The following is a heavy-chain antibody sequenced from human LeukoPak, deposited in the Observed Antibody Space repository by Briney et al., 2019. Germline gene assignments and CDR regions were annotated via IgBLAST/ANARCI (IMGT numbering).Heavy chain of an antibody. V-gene: IGHV4-59*12. CDR1: GGSISNYY. Sequence: ASETLSLTCTVSGGSISNYYWSWIRQPPGKGLEWLGNIYYSGSTNYNPSLKSRVTISVDTSKNQFSLKLSSVTAADTAVYYCARGRRAVYSSSWPLDYWGQGTLVTVSS. CDR2: IYYSGST. D-gene: IGHD6-13*01. CDR3: ARGRRAVYSSSWPLDY. J-gene: IGHJ4*02.